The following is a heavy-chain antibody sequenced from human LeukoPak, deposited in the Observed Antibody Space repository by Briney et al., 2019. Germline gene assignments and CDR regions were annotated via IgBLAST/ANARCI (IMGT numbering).Heavy chain of an antibody. CDR2: INHSGST. V-gene: IGHV4-34*01. J-gene: IGHJ4*02. D-gene: IGHD6-19*01. CDR3: ATIYTGAGTTPFDY. Sequence: PSETLSLTCAVYGGSFSGYYWSWLRQPPGKGLEWIGEINHSGSTNYNPSLKSRVTISVDTSKNQFSLNLSSVTAADTAVYYCATIYTGAGTTPFDYWGQGTLVTVSS. CDR1: GGSFSGYY.